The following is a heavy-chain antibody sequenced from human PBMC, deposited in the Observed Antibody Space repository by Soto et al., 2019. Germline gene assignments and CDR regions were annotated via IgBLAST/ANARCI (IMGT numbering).Heavy chain of an antibody. CDR1: GFTFSSYA. Sequence: PGGSLRLSCAASGFTFSSYAMSWVRQAPGKGLEWVSAISGSGGSTYYADSVKGRFTISRDNSKNTLYLQMNSLRAEDTAVYYCAMPWGHNWNPFDYWGQGTLVTVSS. CDR3: AMPWGHNWNPFDY. D-gene: IGHD1-20*01. CDR2: ISGSGGST. V-gene: IGHV3-23*01. J-gene: IGHJ4*02.